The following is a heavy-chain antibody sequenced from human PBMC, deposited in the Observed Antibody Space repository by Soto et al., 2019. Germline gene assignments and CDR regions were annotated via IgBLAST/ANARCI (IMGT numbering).Heavy chain of an antibody. CDR3: SRVGGYYGDYPNFDY. Sequence: QVQLQESGPGLVKPSETLSLTCSVSGGSISSYYWSWIRQPPGKGLEWIGNIYYTGSTNYNPSLKSRVTLSVDTSKNQFSLRLSSVTAADTAVYYCSRVGGYYGDYPNFDYWGQGTRVTVSS. D-gene: IGHD4-17*01. CDR1: GGSISSYY. CDR2: IYYTGST. V-gene: IGHV4-59*01. J-gene: IGHJ4*02.